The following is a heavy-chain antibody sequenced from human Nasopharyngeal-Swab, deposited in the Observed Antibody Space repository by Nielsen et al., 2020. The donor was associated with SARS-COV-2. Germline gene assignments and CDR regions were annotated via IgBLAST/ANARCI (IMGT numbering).Heavy chain of an antibody. J-gene: IGHJ4*02. CDR1: GFTFSRYA. Sequence: GGSLRLSCAASGFTFSRYAMHWVRQAPGKGLEWVAVISDDGNNKYYADSVKGRFTISRDNPKNTLYLHMASLRAEDTAVYFCARDWRDDYDVLTGYYNLGDHWGQGTLVTVSS. V-gene: IGHV3-30-3*01. CDR2: ISDDGNNK. CDR3: ARDWRDDYDVLTGYYNLGDH. D-gene: IGHD3-9*01.